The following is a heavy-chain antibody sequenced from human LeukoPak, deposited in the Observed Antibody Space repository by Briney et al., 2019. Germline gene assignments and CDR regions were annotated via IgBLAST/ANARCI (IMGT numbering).Heavy chain of an antibody. CDR2: INPSGGST. CDR3: ARGTYYDILTGYNYGLDFDY. D-gene: IGHD3-9*01. V-gene: IGHV1-46*01. CDR1: GYTFTSYY. J-gene: IGHJ4*02. Sequence: ASVKVSCKASGYTFTSYYVHWVRQAPGQGLEWMGIINPSGGSTSYAQKFQGRVTMTRDTSTSTVYMELSSLRSEDTAVYYCARGTYYDILTGYNYGLDFDYWGQGTLVTVSS.